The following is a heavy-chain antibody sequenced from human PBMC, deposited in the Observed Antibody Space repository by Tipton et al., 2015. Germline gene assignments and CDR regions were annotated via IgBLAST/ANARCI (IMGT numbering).Heavy chain of an antibody. D-gene: IGHD3-9*01. CDR1: GGSISSSSYY. Sequence: TLSLTCSVSGGSISSSSYYWGWIRQPPGKGLEWIGSISHSGNTYYNPSLKSRVTTSRDTSKNQFSLKLTSVTAADTAVYYCACQDYDSLTRDYQTVDYWGQGTLVTVSS. V-gene: IGHV4-39*07. J-gene: IGHJ4*02. CDR2: ISHSGNT. CDR3: ACQDYDSLTRDYQTVDY.